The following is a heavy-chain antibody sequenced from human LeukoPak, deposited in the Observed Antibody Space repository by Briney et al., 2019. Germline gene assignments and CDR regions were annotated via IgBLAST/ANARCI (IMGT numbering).Heavy chain of an antibody. V-gene: IGHV3-23*01. J-gene: IGHJ6*02. CDR2: ISGSGGST. Sequence: GGSLRLSCAASGFTFSSYAMSRVRQAPGKGLEWVSAISGSGGSTYYADSVKGRFTISRDNSKNTLYLQMNSLRAEDTAVYYCANDRISAARDYYYYYGMDVWGQGTTVTVSS. CDR1: GFTFSSYA. CDR3: ANDRISAARDYYYYYGMDV. D-gene: IGHD6-6*01.